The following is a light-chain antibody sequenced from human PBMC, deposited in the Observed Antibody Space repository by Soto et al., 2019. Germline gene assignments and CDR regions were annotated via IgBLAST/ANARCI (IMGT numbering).Light chain of an antibody. Sequence: DIQMTQSPSTLSASVGDRVTITCRASQSISSWLAWYQQKPGKAPKLLIYDASSFKSGVPSRFSGSGSGTEFTLTISSLQPDDFATYYCQQYNSYWTFCQGTKVEIK. CDR1: QSISSW. CDR3: QQYNSYWT. V-gene: IGKV1-5*01. J-gene: IGKJ1*01. CDR2: DAS.